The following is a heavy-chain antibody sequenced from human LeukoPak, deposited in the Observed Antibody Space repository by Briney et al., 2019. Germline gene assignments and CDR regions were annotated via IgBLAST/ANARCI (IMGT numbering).Heavy chain of an antibody. CDR2: SSAYNGNT. V-gene: IGHV1-18*01. D-gene: IGHD1/OR15-1a*01. Sequence: GASVKVSCKASGYTFTNYDISWVRQAPGQGLEWMGWSSAYNGNTNYAQKSQGRVPMHTDKSTRTGYMELRSLRSDDTAVYYCASEGEQRGHSHGFDFWGQGTLVTVSS. CDR1: GYTFTNYD. J-gene: IGHJ5*01. CDR3: ASEGEQRGHSHGFDF.